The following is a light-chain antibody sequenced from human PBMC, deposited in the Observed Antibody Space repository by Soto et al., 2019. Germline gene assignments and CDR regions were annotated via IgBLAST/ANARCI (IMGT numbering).Light chain of an antibody. Sequence: EIVLTQSPGTLSLSPGERATLSCRASQSVSSSYLAWYQQKPGQAPRLLIYGASSRATGIPDRFSGSGSGTDFTLTISRLEPEVFSVYYCQQYGSSPFPFGPGTKLDI. J-gene: IGKJ3*01. CDR1: QSVSSSY. CDR2: GAS. CDR3: QQYGSSPFP. V-gene: IGKV3-20*01.